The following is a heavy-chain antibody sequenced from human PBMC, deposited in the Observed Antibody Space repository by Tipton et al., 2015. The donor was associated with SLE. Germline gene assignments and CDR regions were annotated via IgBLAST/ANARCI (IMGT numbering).Heavy chain of an antibody. CDR1: GGTFSSYS. Sequence: QVQLVQSGAEVKKPGSSVKVSCKASGGTFSSYSITWVRQAPGQGLEWMGGIIPVFDTPNYAQKFQGRVTITTDESTSTAYLELSSLRSEDTAVYYCARDRRRYCSVTSCSGFDYWGQGTLVTVSS. J-gene: IGHJ4*02. V-gene: IGHV1-69*01. CDR3: ARDRRRYCSVTSCSGFDY. D-gene: IGHD2-2*01. CDR2: IIPVFDTP.